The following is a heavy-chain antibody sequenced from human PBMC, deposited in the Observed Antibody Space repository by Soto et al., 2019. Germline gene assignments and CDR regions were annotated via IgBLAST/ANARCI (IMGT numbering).Heavy chain of an antibody. CDR3: ARGWGMVFDY. V-gene: IGHV4-59*12. CDR2: IYYSGST. Sequence: SETLSLTCTVSGGSISNYYWSWIRQPPGKGLEWIGYIYYSGSTYYNPSLKSRVTISVDTSKNQFSLKLSSVTAADTAVYYCARGWGMVFDYWGQGTLVTVSS. J-gene: IGHJ4*02. D-gene: IGHD2-8*01. CDR1: GGSISNYY.